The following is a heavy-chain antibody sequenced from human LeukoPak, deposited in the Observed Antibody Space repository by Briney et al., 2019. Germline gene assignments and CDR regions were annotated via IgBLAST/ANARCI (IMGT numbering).Heavy chain of an antibody. D-gene: IGHD1-7*01. J-gene: IGHJ6*02. CDR2: INPNSGGT. CDR1: GYTFTGYY. Sequence: ASVKVSCKASGYTFTGYYMHWVRQAPGQGLEWMGWINPNSGGTNYAQKFQGRVTMTRDTSISTAYMELSRLRSDDTAVYYCARVWVDWNYAHGYYGMDVWGQGTTVTVSS. CDR3: ARVWVDWNYAHGYYGMDV. V-gene: IGHV1-2*02.